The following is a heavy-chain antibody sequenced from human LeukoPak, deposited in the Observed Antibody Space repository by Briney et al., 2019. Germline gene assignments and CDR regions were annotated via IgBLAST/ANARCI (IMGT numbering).Heavy chain of an antibody. J-gene: IGHJ6*02. Sequence: PGGSLRLSCAASGFTFSSYAMHWVRQAPGKGLEWVAGISYDGSNKYYADSVKGRFTISRDNSKNTLYLQMNSLRAEDTAVYYCARGDRDYDFWSGPHYGMDVWGQGTTVTVSS. D-gene: IGHD3-3*01. CDR2: ISYDGSNK. CDR1: GFTFSSYA. CDR3: ARGDRDYDFWSGPHYGMDV. V-gene: IGHV3-30-3*01.